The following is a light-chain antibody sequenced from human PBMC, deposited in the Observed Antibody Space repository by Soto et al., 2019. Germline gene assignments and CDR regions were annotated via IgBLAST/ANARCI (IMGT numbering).Light chain of an antibody. J-gene: IGKJ1*01. CDR2: GAS. CDR1: QSVTSNY. V-gene: IGKV3-20*01. Sequence: EIVLTQSPGTLSLSPGERATLSCRASQSVTSNYLAWYQQKPGQAPRLLIFGASSRATGIPDKFSGSGSGTAFTLTISRLEPDDFAVYYCQRYGGPSWTF. CDR3: QRYGGPSWT.